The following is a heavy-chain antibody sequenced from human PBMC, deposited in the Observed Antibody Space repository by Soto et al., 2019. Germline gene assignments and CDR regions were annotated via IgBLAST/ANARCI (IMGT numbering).Heavy chain of an antibody. Sequence: QVQLQESGPGLVKPSQTLSLTCTVSGGSISSGGYYWSWIRQHPGKGLEWIGYIYYSGSTYYNPSLKSRVTIEVDTSKNQLTLKLSSVTAADTAVYYCARDMNGVLGMGHWGQGTLVTVSS. CDR1: GGSISSGGYY. CDR3: ARDMNGVLGMGH. CDR2: IYYSGST. D-gene: IGHD2-8*01. V-gene: IGHV4-31*03. J-gene: IGHJ4*02.